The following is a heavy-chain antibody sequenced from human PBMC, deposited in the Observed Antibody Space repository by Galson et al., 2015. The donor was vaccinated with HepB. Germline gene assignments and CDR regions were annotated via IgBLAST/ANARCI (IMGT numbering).Heavy chain of an antibody. CDR1: GGSISSSSYY. J-gene: IGHJ4*02. D-gene: IGHD3-10*01. CDR3: ARGPNPITMVRGVMDPFDY. CDR2: IYYSGST. Sequence: LSLTCTVSGGSISSSSYYWGWIRQPPGKGLEWIGSIYYSGSTYYNPSLKSRVTISVDTSKNQFSLRLSSVTAADTAVYYCARGPNPITMVRGVMDPFDYWGQGTLVTVSS. V-gene: IGHV4-39*01.